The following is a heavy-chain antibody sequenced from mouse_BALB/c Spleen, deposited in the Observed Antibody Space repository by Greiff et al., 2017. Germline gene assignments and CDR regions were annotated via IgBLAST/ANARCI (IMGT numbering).Heavy chain of an antibody. CDR3: ARRTTVVARGAMDY. CDR1: GYSFTGYY. D-gene: IGHD1-1*01. CDR2: ISCYNGAT. J-gene: IGHJ4*01. V-gene: IGHV1S34*01. Sequence: LVKTGASVKISCKASGYSFTGYYMHWVKQSHGKSLEWIGYISCYNGATSYNQKFKDKTTLTADNSSSTAYMQLSSLTSEDSAVYYCARRTTVVARGAMDYWGQGTSVTVSS.